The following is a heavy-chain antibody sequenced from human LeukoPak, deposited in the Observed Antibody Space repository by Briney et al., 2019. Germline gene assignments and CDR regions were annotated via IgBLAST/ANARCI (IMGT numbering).Heavy chain of an antibody. Sequence: GGSLRLSCAASGFTFSSYAMSWVRQAPGKGLEWVSGISGSGGSTYYADSVKGRFTISRDNSKNTLYLQMNSLRAEDTAVYYCAKVDIVVVPAAMPHDAFGIWGQGTMVTVSS. CDR2: ISGSGGST. D-gene: IGHD2-2*01. CDR3: AKVDIVVVPAAMPHDAFGI. V-gene: IGHV3-23*01. J-gene: IGHJ3*02. CDR1: GFTFSSYA.